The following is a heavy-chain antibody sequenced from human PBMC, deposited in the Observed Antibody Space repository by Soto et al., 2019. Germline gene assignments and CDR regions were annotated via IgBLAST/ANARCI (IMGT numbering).Heavy chain of an antibody. D-gene: IGHD3-3*01. CDR2: INTGSGST. CDR3: TRGRFEGRDTSMYYYGMDV. Sequence: QVRLVQSGAEVKKPGASVRVSCKTSGFPFTSHQIHWVRQAPGQGLERMGIINTGSGSTTYAEKFLGRVTLTSEQSTSTVYMDLSSLRYDDTAVYYCTRGRFEGRDTSMYYYGMDVWGKGTTVTVSS. CDR1: GFPFTSHQ. V-gene: IGHV1-46*01. J-gene: IGHJ6*04.